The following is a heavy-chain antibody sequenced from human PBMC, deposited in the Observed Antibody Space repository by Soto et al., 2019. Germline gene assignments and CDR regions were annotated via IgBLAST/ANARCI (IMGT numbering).Heavy chain of an antibody. Sequence: SETLSLTCTVSGGSISSYYWSWIRQPPGKGLEWIGYIYYSGSTNYNPSLKSRVTISVDTSKNQFSLRLSSVTAADTAVYYCAREYCSGGSCRFDYWGQGTLVTVS. J-gene: IGHJ4*02. CDR2: IYYSGST. CDR1: GGSISSYY. D-gene: IGHD2-15*01. CDR3: AREYCSGGSCRFDY. V-gene: IGHV4-59*01.